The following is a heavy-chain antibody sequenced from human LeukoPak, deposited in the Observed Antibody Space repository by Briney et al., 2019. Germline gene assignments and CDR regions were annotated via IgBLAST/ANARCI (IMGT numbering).Heavy chain of an antibody. CDR3: AKEYSHYDSRDY. V-gene: IGHV3-23*01. Sequence: GGSLRPSCAAPGFTFSSYAMSWVRQAPGKGLEWVSAISGSGGSTYYADSVKGRFTISRDNSKNTLYLQMNSLRAEDTAVYYCAKEYSHYDSRDYWGQGTLVTVSS. J-gene: IGHJ4*02. CDR1: GFTFSSYA. D-gene: IGHD3-22*01. CDR2: ISGSGGST.